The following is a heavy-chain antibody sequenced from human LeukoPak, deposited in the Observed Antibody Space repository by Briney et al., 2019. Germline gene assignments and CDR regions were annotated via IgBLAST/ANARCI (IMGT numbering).Heavy chain of an antibody. CDR3: ARDKVVGATLFDY. V-gene: IGHV3-20*04. D-gene: IGHD1-26*01. CDR1: GFTFDDYG. J-gene: IGHJ4*02. CDR2: INWKGDRT. Sequence: GGSLRLSCAASGFTFDDYGMSWVRQVAGKGLEWVSTINWKGDRTYYVDSVKGRFTISRDNAKNSLYLQMNSLRAEDTAVYYCARDKVVGATLFDYWGQGTLVTVSS.